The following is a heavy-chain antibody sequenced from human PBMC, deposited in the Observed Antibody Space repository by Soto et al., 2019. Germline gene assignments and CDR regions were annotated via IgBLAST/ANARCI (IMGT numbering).Heavy chain of an antibody. CDR1: GFTFDDYA. D-gene: IGHD3-10*01. Sequence: EVQLVESGGGLVQPGRSLRLSCEASGFTFDDYAMHWVRQAPGKGLEWVSGISGNSGSVGYADSVRGRFSISRANAKNSLYLRMNSLRIEDTAIYYCAKPREDAAWYGGDFEFWGQGTLVTVSS. V-gene: IGHV3-9*01. CDR2: ISGNSGSV. CDR3: AKPREDAAWYGGDFEF. J-gene: IGHJ4*02.